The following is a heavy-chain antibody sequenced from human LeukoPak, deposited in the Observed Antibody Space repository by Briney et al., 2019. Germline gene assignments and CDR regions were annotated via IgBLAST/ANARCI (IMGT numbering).Heavy chain of an antibody. Sequence: SETLSLTCTVSGGSISSSSYYWGWIRQPPGKGLEWIGSIYYSGSTYYNPSLKSRVTISVDTSKNQFSLKLNSVTAADTAVYYCARLIIYYYGSGSYPQPFDYWGQGTLVTVSS. V-gene: IGHV4-39*01. D-gene: IGHD3-10*01. J-gene: IGHJ4*02. CDR1: GGSISSSSYY. CDR3: ARLIIYYYGSGSYPQPFDY. CDR2: IYYSGST.